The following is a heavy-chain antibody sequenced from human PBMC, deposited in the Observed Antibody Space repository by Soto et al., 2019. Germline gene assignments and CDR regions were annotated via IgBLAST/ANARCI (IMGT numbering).Heavy chain of an antibody. J-gene: IGHJ4*02. D-gene: IGHD3-9*01. CDR1: GGSISSSDYS. V-gene: IGHV4-61*05. Sequence: PSETLSLTCAVSGGSISSSDYSWSWIRQPPGKGLEWIGYIYYRGNTDYNPSLKSRVTISLDTPKNQFSLKLSSVTAADTAVYYCARHPGYYDILTGYTTYYFDYWGQGILVTVSS. CDR3: ARHPGYYDILTGYTTYYFDY. CDR2: IYYRGNT.